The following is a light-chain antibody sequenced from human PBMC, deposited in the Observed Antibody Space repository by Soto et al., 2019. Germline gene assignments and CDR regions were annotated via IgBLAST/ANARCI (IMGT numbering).Light chain of an antibody. CDR3: QQYSSSPPMYT. CDR1: QSVSSSY. CDR2: GAY. Sequence: EIVLTQSPATLSLSPGERATLSCRASQSVSSSYLAWYQQKPGQAPRLLIYGAYSRATGIPDRFSGSGSGTDFTLTISRLEPEDFAVYYCQQYSSSPPMYTFGQGTKLEIK. J-gene: IGKJ2*01. V-gene: IGKV3-20*01.